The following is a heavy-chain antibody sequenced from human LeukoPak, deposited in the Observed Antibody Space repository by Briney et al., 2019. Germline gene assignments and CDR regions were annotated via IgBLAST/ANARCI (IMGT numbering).Heavy chain of an antibody. CDR1: GFTFSSYW. CDR3: ASCTCSGGSCYLADYYYYYYYMDV. CDR2: IKQDGSEK. V-gene: IGHV3-7*01. Sequence: GGSLRLSCAASGFTFSSYWMSWVRQAPGKGLEWVAHIKQDGSEKYYVDSVKGRFTISRDNAKNSLYLQMNSLRAEDTAVYYWASCTCSGGSCYLADYYYYYYYMDVWGKGTTVTVSS. D-gene: IGHD2-15*01. J-gene: IGHJ6*03.